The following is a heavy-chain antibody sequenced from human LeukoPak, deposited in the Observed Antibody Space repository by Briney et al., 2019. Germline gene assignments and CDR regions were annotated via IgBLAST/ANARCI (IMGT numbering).Heavy chain of an antibody. V-gene: IGHV4-39*01. CDR3: AKSYSSVFYYYMDV. CDR1: GDSMRNSNDY. Sequence: SETLSLTCTVSGDSMRNSNDYWGWIPQPPGKGLEWIANEHHFGNTYYNPSLKSRVTISVDTSKSQFSLKLNSVSVADTAVYYCAKSYSSVFYYYMDVWGKGTTVTVSS. CDR2: EHHFGNT. J-gene: IGHJ6*03. D-gene: IGHD6-19*01.